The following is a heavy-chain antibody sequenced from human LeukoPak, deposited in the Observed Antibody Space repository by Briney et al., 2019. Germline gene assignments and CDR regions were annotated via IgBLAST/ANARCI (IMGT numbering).Heavy chain of an antibody. CDR1: GFTFSSYA. CDR3: ARDGITMIVVVNYFDY. D-gene: IGHD3-22*01. Sequence: PGGSLRLSCAASGFTFSSYAMHWVRQAPGKGLEWVAVISYDGSNKYYADPVKGRFTISRDNSKNTLYLQMNSLRAEDTAVYYCARDGITMIVVVNYFDYWGQGTLVTVSS. CDR2: ISYDGSNK. V-gene: IGHV3-30-3*01. J-gene: IGHJ4*02.